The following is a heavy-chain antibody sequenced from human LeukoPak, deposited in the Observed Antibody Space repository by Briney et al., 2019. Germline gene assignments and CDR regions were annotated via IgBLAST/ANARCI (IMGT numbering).Heavy chain of an antibody. V-gene: IGHV3-7*01. D-gene: IGHD3-3*01. CDR2: IKKDGSEK. CDR1: GFTFSSYW. Sequence: GGSLRLSCAASGFTFSSYWMSWVRQAPGKGLEWVANIKKDGSEKFYVDSVKGRFTTSRDNAKNSLYLQMSSLRAEDTAVYYCVREAYDDFWSGSWRYYYYMDVWGKGITVTVSS. CDR3: VREAYDDFWSGSWRYYYYMDV. J-gene: IGHJ6*03.